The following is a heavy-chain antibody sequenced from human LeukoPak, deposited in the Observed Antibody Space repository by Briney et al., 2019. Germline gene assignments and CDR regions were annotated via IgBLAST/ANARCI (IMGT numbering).Heavy chain of an antibody. Sequence: ASVKVSCKASGYMFISYNMQWVRQAPGQGLEWMGMVSGSGVHTKYAQKFRDGVTMTSDTSTSTVYMELSSLTSDDTAVYYCARDQNYATDYWGQGTLVTV. CDR2: VSGSGVHT. V-gene: IGHV1-46*03. J-gene: IGHJ4*02. CDR1: GYMFISYN. D-gene: IGHD2-2*01. CDR3: ARDQNYATDY.